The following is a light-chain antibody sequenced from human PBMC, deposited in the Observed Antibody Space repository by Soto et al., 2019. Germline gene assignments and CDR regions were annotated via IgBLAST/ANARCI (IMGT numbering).Light chain of an antibody. CDR3: QQSYSTPFT. Sequence: DIQMTQSPSSLSGSVGDRVTITCRSSQSNSRYLNWYQQKPGKAPKLLIYAASSLQGGVPSRFSGSESGTDFTLTISSLQPEDFATYYCQQSYSTPFTFGPGTKVDIK. J-gene: IGKJ3*01. CDR1: QSNSRY. V-gene: IGKV1-39*01. CDR2: AAS.